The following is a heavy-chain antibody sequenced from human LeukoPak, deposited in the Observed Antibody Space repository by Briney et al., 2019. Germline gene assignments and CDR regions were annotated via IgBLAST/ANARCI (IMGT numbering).Heavy chain of an antibody. D-gene: IGHD3-16*01. Sequence: SETLSLTCTVSGGSITSSTYYWGWIRQPPGKGLEWIGSIYYSGRTYYNPSLKSRVTMSEDTSKNRFSLNLSSMTAADTAVYYCARANMIISAFDFWGQGTMVTVSS. CDR3: ARANMIISAFDF. V-gene: IGHV4-39*07. CDR2: IYYSGRT. J-gene: IGHJ3*01. CDR1: GGSITSSTYY.